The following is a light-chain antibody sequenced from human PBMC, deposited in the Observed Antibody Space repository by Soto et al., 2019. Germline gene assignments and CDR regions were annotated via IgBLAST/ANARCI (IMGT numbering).Light chain of an antibody. J-gene: IGKJ4*01. Sequence: IQRTQSPSSMSASLVYRFTITCRASQSISSYLNWYQQKPGEAPKLLILDGSILASGVPSRFSGSGSGTQFTLTISSLQPDDFATYYCQQCRGYPLTFGGGTKVDIK. CDR1: QSISSY. CDR3: QQCRGYPLT. CDR2: DGS. V-gene: IGKV1-39*01.